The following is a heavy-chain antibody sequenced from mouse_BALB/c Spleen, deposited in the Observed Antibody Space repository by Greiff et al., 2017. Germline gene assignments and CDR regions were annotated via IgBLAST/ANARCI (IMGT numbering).Heavy chain of an antibody. CDR2: IWGDGST. J-gene: IGHJ3*01. Sequence: QVQLKESGPGLVAPSQSLSITCTVSGFSLTGYGVNWVRQPPGKGLEWLGMIWGDGSTDYNSALKSRLSISKDNSKSQVFLKMNSLQTDDTARYYCARDEYYGSSYTWFAYWGQGTLVTVSA. D-gene: IGHD1-1*01. CDR1: GFSLTGYG. CDR3: ARDEYYGSSYTWFAY. V-gene: IGHV2-6-7*01.